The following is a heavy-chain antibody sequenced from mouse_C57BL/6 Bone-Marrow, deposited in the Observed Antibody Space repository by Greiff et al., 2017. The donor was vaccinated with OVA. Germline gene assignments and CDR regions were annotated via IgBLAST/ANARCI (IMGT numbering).Heavy chain of an antibody. CDR2: ISNLAYSI. D-gene: IGHD3-2*02. CDR3: ARRTAQYYAMDY. Sequence: VQLKESGGGLVQPGGSLKLSCAASGFTFSDYGMAWVRQAPRKGPEWVAFISNLAYSIYYADTVTGRFTIARENAKNTLYLDMSSLRSEDTAMDDCARRTAQYYAMDYWGQGTSVTVSS. J-gene: IGHJ4*01. V-gene: IGHV5-15*01. CDR1: GFTFSDYG.